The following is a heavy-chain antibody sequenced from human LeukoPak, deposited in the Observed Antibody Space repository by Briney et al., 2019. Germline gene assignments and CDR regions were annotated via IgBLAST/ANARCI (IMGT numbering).Heavy chain of an antibody. CDR1: GFTFSSYS. CDR3: ARAKSVITYSAP. V-gene: IGHV3-21*01. Sequence: GGSLRLSCAASGFTFSSYSMNWVRQAPGKGLEWVSSISSSSSYIYYADSVKGRFTISRDNAKNSLYLQMNSLRAEDTAVDYCARAKSVITYSAPWGKGPLVPVSS. CDR2: ISSSSSYI. J-gene: IGHJ5*02. D-gene: IGHD3-22*01.